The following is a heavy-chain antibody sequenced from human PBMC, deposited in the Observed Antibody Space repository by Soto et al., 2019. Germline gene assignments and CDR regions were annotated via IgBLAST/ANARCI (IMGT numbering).Heavy chain of an antibody. CDR2: IYYSGST. V-gene: IGHV4-39*01. CDR3: ASLPLGGKYSGYGGAFDI. CDR1: GGSISSSSYY. J-gene: IGHJ3*02. D-gene: IGHD5-12*01. Sequence: QLQLQESGPGLVKPSETLSLTCTVSGGSISSSSYYWGWIRQPPGKGLEWIGSIYYSGSTYYNPSLKSRVTISVDTSKNQFSLKLSSVTAADTAVYYCASLPLGGKYSGYGGAFDIWGQGTMVTVSS.